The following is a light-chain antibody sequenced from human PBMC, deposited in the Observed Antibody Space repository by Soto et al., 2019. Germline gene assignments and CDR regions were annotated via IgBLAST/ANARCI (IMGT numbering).Light chain of an antibody. Sequence: LTQPASVSGSPGQSITISCTGTSSDVGGYNYVSWHQHHPGKAPKLLIYDVNSRPSGVSDRFSGSKSGNTASLTISGLQAEDEADYYCSSYTSSSTEVFGTGTKVTVL. CDR3: SSYTSSSTEV. CDR2: DVN. J-gene: IGLJ1*01. V-gene: IGLV2-14*01. CDR1: SSDVGGYNY.